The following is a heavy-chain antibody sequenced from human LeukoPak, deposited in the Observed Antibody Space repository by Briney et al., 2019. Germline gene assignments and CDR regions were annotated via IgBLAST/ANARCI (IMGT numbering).Heavy chain of an antibody. V-gene: IGHV3-7*01. D-gene: IGHD4-23*01. Sequence: GGSLRLSCAASGFTFTCCWMSWVRQTPGKGLEWVASIKQDGREKFYADSVKGRFTISRDNAKNSLYLQVSSLRAEDTAVYYCARVPGVTRYFDSCGQGILVTVSS. CDR2: IKQDGREK. CDR1: GFTFTCCW. J-gene: IGHJ4*02. CDR3: ARVPGVTRYFDS.